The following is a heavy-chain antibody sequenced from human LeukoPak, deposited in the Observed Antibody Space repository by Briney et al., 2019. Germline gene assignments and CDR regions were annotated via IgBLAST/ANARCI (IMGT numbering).Heavy chain of an antibody. Sequence: GGSLTLSCAASGFTFSSYGMHWVRQAPGKGLEWVAIIWYDGSNQYYGDSVRGRFTISRDNSKNTLYLQVNSLRAEDTAVYYCARDGSFWRGYPYYFDYWGQGTLVTVSS. CDR3: ARDGSFWRGYPYYFDY. V-gene: IGHV3-33*01. D-gene: IGHD3-3*01. CDR2: IWYDGSNQ. CDR1: GFTFSSYG. J-gene: IGHJ4*02.